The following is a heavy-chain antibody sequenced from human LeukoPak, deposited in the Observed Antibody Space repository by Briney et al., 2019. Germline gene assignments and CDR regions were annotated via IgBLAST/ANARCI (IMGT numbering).Heavy chain of an antibody. J-gene: IGHJ4*02. CDR1: GGSISSGGYY. D-gene: IGHD1-26*01. CDR3: TTESGAFSPFGF. CDR2: IYYSGTT. V-gene: IGHV4-31*03. Sequence: SQTLSLTCTVSGGSISSGGYYWSWIRQHPGKGLEWIGYIYYSGTTYYNPSLKSRVTISVDTSKNQLSLKLSSVTAADTATYYCTTESGAFSPFGFGGQGTLVTVSS.